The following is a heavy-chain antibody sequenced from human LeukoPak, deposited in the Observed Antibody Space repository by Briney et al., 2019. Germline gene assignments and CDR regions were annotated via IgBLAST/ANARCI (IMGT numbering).Heavy chain of an antibody. V-gene: IGHV4-59*08. Sequence: SETLSLTCTVSGGSISSYYWSWIRQPPGKGLEWIGYIYYSGSTNYNPSLKSRVTISVDTSKNQFSLKLSSVTAADTAVYYCARKIGGAWDYWDQATLVTVSS. D-gene: IGHD3-16*01. CDR2: IYYSGST. J-gene: IGHJ4*02. CDR3: ARKIGGAWDY. CDR1: GGSISSYY.